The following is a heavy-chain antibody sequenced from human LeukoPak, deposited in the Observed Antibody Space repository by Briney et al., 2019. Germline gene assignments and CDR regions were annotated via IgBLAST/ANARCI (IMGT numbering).Heavy chain of an antibody. CDR3: ARGRGYCSSTSCHSPDY. D-gene: IGHD2-2*01. CDR2: ISSTSTYT. CDR1: GFTFRDYY. V-gene: IGHV3-11*06. J-gene: IGHJ4*02. Sequence: GGSLRLSCAASGFTFRDYYMSWIRQAPGKGLEWISHISSTSTYTNYADSVKGRFTISRDNAKNSLYLQMNSLRAEDTAVYYCARGRGYCSSTSCHSPDYWGQGTLVTVSS.